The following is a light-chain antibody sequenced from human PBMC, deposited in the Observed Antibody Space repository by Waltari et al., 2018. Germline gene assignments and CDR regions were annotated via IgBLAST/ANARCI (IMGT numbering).Light chain of an antibody. Sequence: EIVLTQSPGTLSLSPGERATLSCRASQSVSRTLALYQQKPGQAPRLLIYDTSSRAAGIPDRFSGSGFGTDFSLTISRLEPEDFAVYYCQKYGTLPATFGQGTKVEIK. CDR1: QSVSRT. CDR2: DTS. J-gene: IGKJ1*01. V-gene: IGKV3-20*01. CDR3: QKYGTLPAT.